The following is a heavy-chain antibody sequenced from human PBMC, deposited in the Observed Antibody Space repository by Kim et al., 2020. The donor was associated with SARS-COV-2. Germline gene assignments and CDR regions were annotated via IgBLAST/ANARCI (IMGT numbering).Heavy chain of an antibody. CDR3: ARGPLDQKDGWNFDP. J-gene: IGHJ2*01. V-gene: IGHV3-33*01. CDR1: GFSFSSYG. CDR2: ISYDARDK. D-gene: IGHD1-1*01. Sequence: GGSLRLSCAASGFSFSSYGLHWVRQAPGKGLEWVAYISYDARDKYYADSVKGRFTISRDNSKNTLYLQTNSLRVEDTAVFYCARGPLDQKDGWNFDPGGR.